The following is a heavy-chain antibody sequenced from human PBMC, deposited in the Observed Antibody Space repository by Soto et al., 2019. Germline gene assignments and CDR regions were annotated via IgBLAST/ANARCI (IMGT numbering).Heavy chain of an antibody. J-gene: IGHJ2*01. CDR1: GYTFTSYG. V-gene: IGHV1-18*01. D-gene: IGHD2-2*01. CDR3: GRRCSSTRCLEL. Sequence: QVQLVQSGAEVKKPGASVKVSCKASGYTFTSYGICWVRQAPGQGLEWMGWISGYNGNTNYAQNLQGRVTMTTDTSTSTVYMALRSLRSDDTAVYYCGRRCSSTRCLELWGRGTLVIVSS. CDR2: ISGYNGNT.